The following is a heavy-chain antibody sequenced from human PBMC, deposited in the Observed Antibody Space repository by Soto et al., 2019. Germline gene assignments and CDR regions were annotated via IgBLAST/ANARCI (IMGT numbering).Heavy chain of an antibody. CDR3: ARDNIVSKGYGMDV. CDR2: IHSSGTF. V-gene: IGHV4-4*07. Sequence: PSETLSLTCTVSGASISNAYWSWIRQAAGKRLEWIGRIHSSGTFNYNPSLKSRVSISRDTSKNQISLKLSSVTAADTAVYYCARDNIVSKGYGMDVWGQGTTGTAP. CDR1: GASISNAY. D-gene: IGHD5-12*01. J-gene: IGHJ6*02.